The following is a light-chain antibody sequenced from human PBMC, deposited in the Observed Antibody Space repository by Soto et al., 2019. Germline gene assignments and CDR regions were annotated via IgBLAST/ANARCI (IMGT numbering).Light chain of an antibody. CDR1: QDIGDW. J-gene: IGKJ2*01. CDR3: HQANSLPHA. V-gene: IGKV1-12*01. Sequence: DIQMTQSPSSLSASIGDRVTITCRASQDIGDWLAWYQQKPGKAPKLLIYAASSVQSGVPSRLSGSGSRTYFSRTIRYLQAEDFFSYFCHQANSLPHALGQGTKLESK. CDR2: AAS.